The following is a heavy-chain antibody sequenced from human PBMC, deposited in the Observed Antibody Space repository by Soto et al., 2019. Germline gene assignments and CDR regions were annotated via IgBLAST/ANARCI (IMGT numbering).Heavy chain of an antibody. CDR3: ARVLVPAALVVGNWFDP. D-gene: IGHD2-2*01. CDR1: GGSVSSGSYY. Sequence: QVQLQESGPGLVKPSETLSLTCTVSGGSVSSGSYYWSWIRQPPGKGLEWIGYIYYSGSTNYNPSRKSRVTISVDTSKNQFSLKLSSVTAADTAVYYCARVLVPAALVVGNWFDPWGQGTLVTVSS. J-gene: IGHJ5*02. CDR2: IYYSGST. V-gene: IGHV4-61*01.